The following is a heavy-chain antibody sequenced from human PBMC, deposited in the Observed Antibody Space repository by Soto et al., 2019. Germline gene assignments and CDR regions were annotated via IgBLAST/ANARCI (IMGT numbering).Heavy chain of an antibody. CDR2: IYWDDDK. CDR1: GFSLSTSGVG. D-gene: IGHD1-7*01. V-gene: IGHV2-5*02. Sequence: SGPTLVNPTQTLTLTCTFSGFSLSTSGVGVGWIRQPPGKALEWLALIYWDDDKRYSPSLKSRLTITKDTSKNQVVLTMTNMDAADTATYFCAHRKRTITVATYFDYWGLGSLVTVSS. J-gene: IGHJ4*02. CDR3: AHRKRTITVATYFDY.